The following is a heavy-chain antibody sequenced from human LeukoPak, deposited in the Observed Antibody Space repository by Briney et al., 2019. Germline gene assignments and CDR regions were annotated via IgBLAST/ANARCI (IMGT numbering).Heavy chain of an antibody. CDR3: AKNSQSYFDY. Sequence: GGSLRLSCAASGFTFSSYAMSWVRQAPGKGLEWVSGISHDAFATYYADSVKGRFTISRDTSKNTLFLQMNSLRAEDTAVYYCAKNSQSYFDYWGRGTLVTVSS. CDR2: ISHDAFAT. J-gene: IGHJ4*02. V-gene: IGHV3-23*01. CDR1: GFTFSSYA. D-gene: IGHD4-11*01.